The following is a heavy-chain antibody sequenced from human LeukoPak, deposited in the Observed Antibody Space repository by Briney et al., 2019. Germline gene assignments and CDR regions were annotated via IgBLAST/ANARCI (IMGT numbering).Heavy chain of an antibody. D-gene: IGHD3-10*01. Sequence: SQTLSLTCAVSGGSISSGGYSWSWIRQPPGKGLEWIGYIYHSGSTYYNPSLKSRVTISVDRSKNQFSLKLSSVTAADTAVYYCARVLPTGYYYGSGSYLFWFDPWGQGTLVTVSS. CDR3: ARVLPTGYYYGSGSYLFWFDP. J-gene: IGHJ5*02. V-gene: IGHV4-30-2*01. CDR2: IYHSGST. CDR1: GGSISSGGYS.